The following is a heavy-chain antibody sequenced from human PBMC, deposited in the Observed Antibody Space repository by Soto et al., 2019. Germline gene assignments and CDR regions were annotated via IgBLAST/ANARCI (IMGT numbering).Heavy chain of an antibody. Sequence: ETLSLTCTVSGGSVSNDNFYWSWIRQPPGKGLEWIGYVHSSGITNYNPSLKRRVTISVDTSRNQFSLRLSSVTAADTAVYYCARGLTMGQLPSHFDHWGQGTLVTVSS. V-gene: IGHV4-61*01. CDR3: ARGLTMGQLPSHFDH. D-gene: IGHD3-16*01. CDR2: VHSSGIT. J-gene: IGHJ5*02. CDR1: GGSVSNDNFY.